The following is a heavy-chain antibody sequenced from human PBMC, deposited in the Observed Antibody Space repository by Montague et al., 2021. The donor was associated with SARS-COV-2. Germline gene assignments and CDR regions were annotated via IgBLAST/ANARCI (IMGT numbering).Heavy chain of an antibody. CDR1: GYSISSGYY. Sequence: SETLSLTCTVSGYSISSGYYWGWIRQPPGKGLEWIGSIYHSGSTYYNPSLKSRVTISVDTSENQFSLKLSPVTAADTAVYYCARSQDCSTTSCHFDYWGQGTLVTVSS. D-gene: IGHD2-2*01. J-gene: IGHJ4*02. CDR3: ARSQDCSTTSCHFDY. V-gene: IGHV4-38-2*02. CDR2: IYHSGST.